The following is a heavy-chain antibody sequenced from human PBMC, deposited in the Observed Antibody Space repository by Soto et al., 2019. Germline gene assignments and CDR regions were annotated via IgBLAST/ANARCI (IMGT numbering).Heavy chain of an antibody. CDR1: GFTFSSYW. CDR2: IKQDGSEK. CDR3: ARDQVSSWYS. D-gene: IGHD6-13*01. V-gene: IGHV3-7*03. J-gene: IGHJ4*02. Sequence: GGSLRLSCAASGFTFSSYWISWVRQAPGKGLEWVANIKQDGSEKYYVDSVKGRFTISRDNAKNSLYLQMNSLRAEDTAVYYCARDQVSSWYSWGQGTLVTVSS.